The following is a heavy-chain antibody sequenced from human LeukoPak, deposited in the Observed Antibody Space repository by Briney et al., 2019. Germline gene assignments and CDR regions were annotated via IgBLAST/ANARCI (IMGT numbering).Heavy chain of an antibody. CDR3: ARGSDTIFGVARDGFDY. J-gene: IGHJ4*02. D-gene: IGHD3-3*01. V-gene: IGHV3-49*03. Sequence: WFRQAPGKGLEWVGFIRRKVYGGTTEYAASVKGRFTISSDDSESIAYLQMNSLKTEDTAVYYCARGSDTIFGVARDGFDYWGQGTLVTVSS. CDR2: IRRKVYGGTT.